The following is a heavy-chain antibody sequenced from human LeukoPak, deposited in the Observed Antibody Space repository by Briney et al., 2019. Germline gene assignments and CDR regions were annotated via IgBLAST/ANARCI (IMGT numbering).Heavy chain of an antibody. Sequence: GGSLRLSCAASGFPFNAYWMTWVRQAPGKGLEWVANIRQDGDTKYYVDSVKGRFTISRDNAMNSLYLQMNSLRAEDTAMYYCVRGSPLGATTNWLDPWGQGTLVTVSS. V-gene: IGHV3-7*01. J-gene: IGHJ5*02. CDR1: GFPFNAYW. D-gene: IGHD1-26*01. CDR3: VRGSPLGATTNWLDP. CDR2: IRQDGDTK.